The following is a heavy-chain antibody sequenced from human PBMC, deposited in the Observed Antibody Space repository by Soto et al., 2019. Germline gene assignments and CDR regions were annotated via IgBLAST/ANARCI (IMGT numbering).Heavy chain of an antibody. Sequence: ASVKVSCKTSGYTFTSYEINWVRQAPGQGLEWVGWMNTNSDDTRSAQKFRGRLTLTRDKSMRAVYMKLSNLRPDDSAVYYCAREWSAAGHFYGMDVWGQGTTVTVSS. CDR1: GYTFTSYE. CDR2: MNTNSDDT. V-gene: IGHV1-8*01. CDR3: AREWSAAGHFYGMDV. J-gene: IGHJ6*02. D-gene: IGHD6-13*01.